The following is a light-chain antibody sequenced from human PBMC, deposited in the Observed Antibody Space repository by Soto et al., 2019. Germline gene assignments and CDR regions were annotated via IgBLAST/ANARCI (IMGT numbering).Light chain of an antibody. J-gene: IGLJ2*01. CDR2: EVN. Sequence: QSALTQPASVSGSPGQSITISCTGTSSDVGGHNYVSWYQQHPGKAPKLMIYEVNNRPSGVSDRFSGSKAGNTASLTISGLQAEDVADYYCSSFTSSTTLVVFGGGTQLTVL. CDR3: SSFTSSTTLVV. V-gene: IGLV2-14*01. CDR1: SSDVGGHNY.